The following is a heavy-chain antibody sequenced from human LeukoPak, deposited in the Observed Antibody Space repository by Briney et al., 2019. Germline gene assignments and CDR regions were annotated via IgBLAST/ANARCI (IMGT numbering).Heavy chain of an antibody. Sequence: SETLSLTCAVYGGSFSGHYWSWIRQPPGKGLEWIGEINDSGSTNYNPSLKSRVTISVDTSKNQFSLKLSSVTAADTAVYYCARAPDLEAPGIAAAGLDYWGQGTLVTVSS. CDR2: INDSGST. CDR3: ARAPDLEAPGIAAAGLDY. V-gene: IGHV4-34*01. CDR1: GGSFSGHY. J-gene: IGHJ4*02. D-gene: IGHD6-13*01.